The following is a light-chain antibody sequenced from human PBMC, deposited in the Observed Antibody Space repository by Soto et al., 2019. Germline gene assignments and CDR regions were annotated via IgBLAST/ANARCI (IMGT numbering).Light chain of an antibody. CDR1: DGSIASKH. Sequence: NFMLTQPHSVSESPGKTVTISCTRSDGSIASKHVQWIQQRPGGSPSTVIYENNQRPSGVPDRFSGSIDTSSNSASLTISRLKTEDEADYYCQSCDFYNQGVFGGGTKLTVL. CDR3: QSCDFYNQGV. CDR2: ENN. J-gene: IGLJ3*02. V-gene: IGLV6-57*01.